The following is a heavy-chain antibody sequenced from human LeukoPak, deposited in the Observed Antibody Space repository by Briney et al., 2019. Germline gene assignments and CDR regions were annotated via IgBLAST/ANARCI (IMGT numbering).Heavy chain of an antibody. CDR2: ISADGSVT. V-gene: IGHV3-74*01. CDR3: AKDSLADIDY. D-gene: IGHD3-16*01. Sequence: PGGSLRLSCADSGFTFSRYWMHWVRQTPGKGLVWVSCISADGSVTRYADSVKGRFTISRDNTKSTLYLQMNSLRAEDTAVYYCAKDSLADIDYWGQGTLVTVSS. CDR1: GFTFSRYW. J-gene: IGHJ4*02.